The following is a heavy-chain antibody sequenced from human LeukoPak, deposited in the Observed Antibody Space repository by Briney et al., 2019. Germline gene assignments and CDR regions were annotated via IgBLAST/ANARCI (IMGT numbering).Heavy chain of an antibody. J-gene: IGHJ4*02. D-gene: IGHD2-2*01. CDR1: GFTFSSYW. CDR3: ARGPPPEFCSSTSCYRPLDY. V-gene: IGHV3-7*01. CDR2: IKQEGSEK. Sequence: GGSLRLSCAASGFTFSSYWMSWVRQAPGKGLEWVANIKQEGSEKYYVDSVKGRFTISRDNAKNSLYLQMNSLRAEDTTVYYCARGPPPEFCSSTSCYRPLDYWGQGTLVTVSS.